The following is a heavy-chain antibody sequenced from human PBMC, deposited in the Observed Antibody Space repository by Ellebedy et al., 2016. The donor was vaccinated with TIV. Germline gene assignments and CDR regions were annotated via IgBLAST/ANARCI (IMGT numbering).Heavy chain of an antibody. Sequence: GGSLRLSCAASGFTFSSGWMSWVRQAPGKGLEWVANIKADGSKTYQLDSVKGRFAITRDDAKNSLYLQMNSLRPEDTAVYYCARDWFDPWGQGTLVTVSS. J-gene: IGHJ5*02. V-gene: IGHV3-7*03. CDR2: IKADGSKT. CDR1: GFTFSSGW. CDR3: ARDWFDP.